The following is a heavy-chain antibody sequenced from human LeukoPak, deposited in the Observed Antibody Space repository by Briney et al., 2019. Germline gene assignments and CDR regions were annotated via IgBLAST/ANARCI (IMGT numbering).Heavy chain of an antibody. CDR2: VSSSSSYI. CDR3: ARDDYGGNGY. Sequence: PGGSLRLTCAASGFTFSSYSMNWVRQAPGKGLEWVSSVSSSSSYIYYADSVKGRFTISRDNAKNSLYLQMNSLRAEDTAVYYCARDDYGGNGYWGQGTLVTVSS. D-gene: IGHD4-23*01. J-gene: IGHJ4*02. CDR1: GFTFSSYS. V-gene: IGHV3-21*01.